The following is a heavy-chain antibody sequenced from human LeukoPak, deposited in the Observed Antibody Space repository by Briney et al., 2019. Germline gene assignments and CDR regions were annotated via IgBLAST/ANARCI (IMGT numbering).Heavy chain of an antibody. J-gene: IGHJ3*02. CDR1: GFTFSSYG. CDR2: ISYDGSNK. CDR3: AKVPASYSSGWYGGAFDI. Sequence: RGSLRLSCAASGFTFSSYGMHWVRQAPGKGLEWVAVISYDGSNKYYADSVKGRFTISRDNSKNTLYLQMNSLRAEDTAVYYCAKVPASYSSGWYGGAFDIWGQGTMVTVSS. V-gene: IGHV3-30*18. D-gene: IGHD6-19*01.